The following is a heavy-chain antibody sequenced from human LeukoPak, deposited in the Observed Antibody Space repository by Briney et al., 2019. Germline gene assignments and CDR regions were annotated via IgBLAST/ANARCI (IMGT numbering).Heavy chain of an antibody. CDR3: TRDLGGYGDYGTNFDY. V-gene: IGHV3-21*01. J-gene: IGHJ4*02. CDR2: ISSSSSYI. D-gene: IGHD4-17*01. CDR1: GFTFSSYS. Sequence: GGSLRLSCAASGFTFSSYSMNWVRQAPGKGLEWVSAISSSSSYIYYADSVKGRFTISRDNAKKSLFLQMNSLRAEDTAVYYCTRDLGGYGDYGTNFDYWGQGTLVTVSS.